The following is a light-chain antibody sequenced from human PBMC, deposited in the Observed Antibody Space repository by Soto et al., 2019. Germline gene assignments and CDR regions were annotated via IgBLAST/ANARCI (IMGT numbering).Light chain of an antibody. CDR1: QTISTY. Sequence: DIQMTPSPSSVSASVGDRVTITCRASQTISTYLVWYQQQPGKAPNLLISDASSLQSGIPSRFSGSGSGTDFTLTITSLQPEDFATYYCQQANVFPLTFGQGTKVEIK. J-gene: IGKJ1*01. CDR2: DAS. CDR3: QQANVFPLT. V-gene: IGKV1-12*01.